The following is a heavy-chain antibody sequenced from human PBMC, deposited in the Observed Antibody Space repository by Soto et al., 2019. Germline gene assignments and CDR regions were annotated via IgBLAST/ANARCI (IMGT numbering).Heavy chain of an antibody. D-gene: IGHD3-10*01. Sequence: QVQLVQSGAEVKKPGSSVKVSCKASGGTFSSYAISWVRQAPGQGLEWMGGIIPIFGTANYEQKFQGRVTITADESTSTAYMELSSLRSEATSVYYCAREDITMVRGVIINRLYYFDYWGQGTLVTFSS. CDR2: IIPIFGTA. J-gene: IGHJ4*02. CDR3: AREDITMVRGVIINRLYYFDY. CDR1: GGTFSSYA. V-gene: IGHV1-69*01.